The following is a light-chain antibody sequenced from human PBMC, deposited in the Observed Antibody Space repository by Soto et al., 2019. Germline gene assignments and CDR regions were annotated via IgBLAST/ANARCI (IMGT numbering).Light chain of an antibody. J-gene: IGLJ2*01. CDR2: SNY. CDR3: AAWDGSLSGVV. V-gene: IGLV1-47*02. CDR1: SSNIGSNY. Sequence: QLVLTQPPSASGTPGQRVTISCSGSSSNIGSNYVYWYQQLPGTAPKLLIYSNYQRPSGVPDRFSGSKSGTSASLGISGLRSEDEADYYCAAWDGSLSGVVFGGGTKLTVL.